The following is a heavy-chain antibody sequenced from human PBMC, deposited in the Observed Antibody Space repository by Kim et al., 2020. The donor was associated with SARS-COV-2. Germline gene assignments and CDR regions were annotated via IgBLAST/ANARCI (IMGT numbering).Heavy chain of an antibody. D-gene: IGHD3-10*01. V-gene: IGHV1-2*06. Sequence: ASVKVSCKTSGYTFSGYHVHWVRQAPGQGLEWMGRINPKNGATNSAQKFQGRLTMTRDTSFSTAYMELRSLTSDDTAMYYCAREVTMVRGASDATLGDSWGQGTLVTVSS. CDR2: INPKNGAT. CDR3: AREVTMVRGASDATLGDS. CDR1: GYTFSGYH. J-gene: IGHJ4*02.